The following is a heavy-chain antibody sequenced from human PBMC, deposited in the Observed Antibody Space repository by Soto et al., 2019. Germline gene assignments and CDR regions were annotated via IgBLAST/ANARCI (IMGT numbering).Heavy chain of an antibody. CDR1: GYTFTSYC. D-gene: IGHD3-22*01. V-gene: IGHV1-18*04. CDR3: SYDSSRGDY. CDR2: ISAYNGNT. J-gene: IGHJ4*02. Sequence: ASVKVSCKASGYTFTSYCISWVRQAPGQGLEWMGWISAYNGNTNYAQKLQGRVTMTTDTSTSTAYMELRSLKTDDTAVYYCSYDSSRGDYCGLGTLVTVSS.